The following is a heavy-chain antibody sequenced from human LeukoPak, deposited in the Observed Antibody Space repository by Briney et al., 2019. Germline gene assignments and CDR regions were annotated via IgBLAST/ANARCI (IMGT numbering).Heavy chain of an antibody. CDR2: ISGSGGST. Sequence: PGGSLRLSCAASGFTFSSYAMNWVRQAPGKGLEWVSAISGSGGSTYYTDSVKGRFTISRDNSKNTLYLQMNSLRAEDTAVYYCAKGGGYGDYEFDYWGQGTLVTVSS. J-gene: IGHJ4*02. CDR1: GFTFSSYA. D-gene: IGHD4-17*01. V-gene: IGHV3-23*01. CDR3: AKGGGYGDYEFDY.